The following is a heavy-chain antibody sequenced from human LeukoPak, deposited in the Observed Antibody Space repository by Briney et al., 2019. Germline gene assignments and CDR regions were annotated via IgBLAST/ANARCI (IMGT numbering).Heavy chain of an antibody. CDR1: GDSITNYY. V-gene: IGHV3-23*01. CDR2: ISGSGGST. D-gene: IGHD3-10*01. Sequence: ETLSLTCTVSGDSITNYYWSWIRQPPGKGLEWVSGISGSGGSTYYADSVKGRFTISRDNSKNTLYLQMNSLRAEDTAVFYCAKVGVFGGDVWGKGTTVTVSS. J-gene: IGHJ6*04. CDR3: AKVGVFGGDV.